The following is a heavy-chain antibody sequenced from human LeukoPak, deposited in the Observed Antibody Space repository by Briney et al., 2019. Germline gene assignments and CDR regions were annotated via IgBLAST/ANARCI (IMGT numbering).Heavy chain of an antibody. CDR1: GGSISNYY. D-gene: IGHD6-13*01. CDR3: ARAPQWASAGTFDY. V-gene: IGHV4-59*01. Sequence: SETLSLTCTVSGGSISNYYWTWIRQPPGEGLEWIGDIYYSGSTNYNPSLKSRVTISLDKSKNQFSLKANSVNAADTAVYYCARAPQWASAGTFDYWGQGTLVTVSS. CDR2: IYYSGST. J-gene: IGHJ4*02.